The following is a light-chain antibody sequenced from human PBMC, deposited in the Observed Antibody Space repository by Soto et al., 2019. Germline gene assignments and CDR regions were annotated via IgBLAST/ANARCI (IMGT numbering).Light chain of an antibody. CDR3: QQRSNWPLT. J-gene: IGKJ4*01. CDR1: QSVSSY. V-gene: IGKV3-11*01. CDR2: EAS. Sequence: EIVLTQSPATLSLSPGERATLSCRASQSVSSYLAWYQQKPGQAPRLLIHEASNRATGIPARFSGSGSGTDLTLTISSLEPEDFAVYYCQQRSNWPLTFGGGTKVEIK.